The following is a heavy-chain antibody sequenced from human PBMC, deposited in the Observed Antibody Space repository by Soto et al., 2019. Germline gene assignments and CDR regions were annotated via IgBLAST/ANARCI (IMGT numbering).Heavy chain of an antibody. J-gene: IGHJ6*02. D-gene: IGHD2-2*01. Sequence: GXSVKVSCKASGGTFSSYAISWVRQAPVQGLEWMGGIIPIFGTANYAQKFQGRVTITADESTSTAYMELSSLRSEDTAVYYCARAKPGYCSSTSCFSPLSYYGMDVWGQGTTVTVSS. CDR3: ARAKPGYCSSTSCFSPLSYYGMDV. V-gene: IGHV1-69*01. CDR1: GGTFSSYA. CDR2: IIPIFGTA.